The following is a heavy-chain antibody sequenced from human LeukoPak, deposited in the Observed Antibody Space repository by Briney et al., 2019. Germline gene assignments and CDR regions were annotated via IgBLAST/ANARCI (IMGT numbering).Heavy chain of an antibody. V-gene: IGHV3-15*01. CDR3: TRDAPGPYDITGFYPY. J-gene: IGHJ4*02. D-gene: IGHD3-9*01. CDR1: GFTFSNAW. Sequence: GGSLRLSCAASGFTFSNAWMSWVRQAPGKGLEWVGRIKSKTDGGTTDYAAPVKGRFTISRDDSKNTLYLQMNSLKTEDTAVYYCTRDAPGPYDITGFYPYWGQGTLVTVSS. CDR2: IKSKTDGGTT.